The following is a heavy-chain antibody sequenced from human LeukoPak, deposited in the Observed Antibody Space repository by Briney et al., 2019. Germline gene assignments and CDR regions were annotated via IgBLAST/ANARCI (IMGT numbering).Heavy chain of an antibody. CDR3: ARDPSDSSGYDGGDAFDI. Sequence: SETLSLTCSVSGDSVNTKYWIWVRQPPGKGLEWIGYLYYNANTNYNPSLKSRVTISVDTSKNKFSLKLSSVTAADTAVYYCARDPSDSSGYDGGDAFDIWGQGTMVTVSS. CDR1: GDSVNTKY. J-gene: IGHJ3*02. D-gene: IGHD3-22*01. V-gene: IGHV4-59*02. CDR2: LYYNANT.